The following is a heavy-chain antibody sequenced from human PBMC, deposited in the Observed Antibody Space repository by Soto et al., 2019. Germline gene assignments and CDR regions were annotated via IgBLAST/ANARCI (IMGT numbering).Heavy chain of an antibody. CDR2: INHSGST. J-gene: IGHJ4*02. CDR1: GGSFSGYY. Sequence: ETLSLTCAVYGGSFSGYYWSWIRQPPGKGLEWIGEINHSGSTNYNPSLKSRVTISVDTSKNQFSLKLSSVTAADTAVYYCARAFRLPPYYFDYWGQGTLVTVS. D-gene: IGHD2-15*01. V-gene: IGHV4-34*01. CDR3: ARAFRLPPYYFDY.